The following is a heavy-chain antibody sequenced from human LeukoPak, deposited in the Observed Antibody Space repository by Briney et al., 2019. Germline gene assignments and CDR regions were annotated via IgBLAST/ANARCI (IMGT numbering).Heavy chain of an antibody. J-gene: IGHJ6*03. CDR1: GYSFTSYW. D-gene: IGHD1-14*01. CDR3: ARPGRTNRAFDYYYMDV. V-gene: IGHV5-51*01. Sequence: GESLKISCKGSGYSFTSYWTGWVRQMPGKGLEWMGIIYPGDSDTRYSPSFQGQVTISADKSISTAYLQWSSLKASDTAMYYCARPGRTNRAFDYYYMDVWGKGTTVTVSS. CDR2: IYPGDSDT.